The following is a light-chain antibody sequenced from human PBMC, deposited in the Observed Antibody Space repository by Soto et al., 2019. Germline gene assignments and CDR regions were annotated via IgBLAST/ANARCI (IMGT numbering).Light chain of an antibody. J-gene: IGLJ3*02. CDR1: SSDDGTYNY. CDR2: DVS. V-gene: IGLV2-14*01. CDR3: SSYTTSNTQV. Sequence: QSALTQPASVSGSPGQSITISCTGTSSDDGTYNYVSWYQHRPGKAPKLMIYDVSYRPSGVSNRFSGSKSVNTASLTISGLQAEDEADYYCSSYTTSNTQVFGGGTKLTVL.